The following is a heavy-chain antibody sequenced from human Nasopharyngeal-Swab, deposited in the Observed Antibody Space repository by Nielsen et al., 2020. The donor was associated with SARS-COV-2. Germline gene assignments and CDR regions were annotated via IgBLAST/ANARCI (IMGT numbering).Heavy chain of an antibody. Sequence: GESLKISCAASGFSFSSSWMSWVRQAPDKRLEWVANMKHEGGETYYLPSVRGRFTISRDDANSSLYLQMNSLRAEDTAVYYCARDGYFYAMDVWGRGTTVIVSS. CDR1: GFSFSSSW. CDR3: ARDGYFYAMDV. V-gene: IGHV3-7*03. CDR2: MKHEGGET. J-gene: IGHJ6*02.